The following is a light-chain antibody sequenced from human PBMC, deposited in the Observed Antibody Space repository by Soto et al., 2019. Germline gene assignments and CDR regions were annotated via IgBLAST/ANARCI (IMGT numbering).Light chain of an antibody. V-gene: IGKV2-28*01. CDR1: QSLLHSNGYNY. J-gene: IGKJ1*01. CDR2: LGS. CDR3: MQALQTPWT. Sequence: DIVMTQSPLSLPVTPGQPASISCRSSQSLLHSNGYNYLDWYLQKPGQPPQLLIYLGSNRASGVPDRFSGSGSGTDFTLKISRVEAEDVGVYYCMQALQTPWTFGQGTKVEIE.